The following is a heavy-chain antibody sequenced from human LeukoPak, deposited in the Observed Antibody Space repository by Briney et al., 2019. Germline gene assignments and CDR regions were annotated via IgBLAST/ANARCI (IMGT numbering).Heavy chain of an antibody. Sequence: GGSLRLSCVASEFTVSSNYMSWVRQAPGKGLEWVSAISGSGGSTYYADSVKGRFTISRDNSKNTLYLQMNSLRAEDTAVYYCAKDPRNCSGGSCYRWFDPWGQGTLVTVSS. V-gene: IGHV3-23*01. CDR3: AKDPRNCSGGSCYRWFDP. J-gene: IGHJ5*02. CDR2: ISGSGGST. CDR1: EFTVSSNY. D-gene: IGHD2-15*01.